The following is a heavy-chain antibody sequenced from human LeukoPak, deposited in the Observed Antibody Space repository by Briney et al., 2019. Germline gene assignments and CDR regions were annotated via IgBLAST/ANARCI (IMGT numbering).Heavy chain of an antibody. CDR3: ASGYSSGWSLDAFDI. J-gene: IGHJ3*02. Sequence: PGGSLRLSCAASGFTFSSYSMNWVRQAPGKGLEWVSSISSSSSYIYYADSVKGRFTISRDNAKNSLYLQMNSLRAEDTAVYDCASGYSSGWSLDAFDIWGQVTMVTVSS. D-gene: IGHD6-19*01. V-gene: IGHV3-21*01. CDR2: ISSSSSYI. CDR1: GFTFSSYS.